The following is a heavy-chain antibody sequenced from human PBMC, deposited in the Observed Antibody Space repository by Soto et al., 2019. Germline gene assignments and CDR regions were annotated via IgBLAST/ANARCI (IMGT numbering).Heavy chain of an antibody. CDR3: ARGRDSTSGDHAFDI. V-gene: IGHV3-33*01. J-gene: IGHJ3*02. Sequence: QVQLVESGGGVVQPGRSLRLSCAASGFSFSNYGMYWVRQAPGKGLEWVAVIWHDGSHKYYADSVKGRFTISRDNSRNTLHLQMNSLRAEDTAVYYCARGRDSTSGDHAFDIWGQGTMVTVSS. D-gene: IGHD3-16*01. CDR2: IWHDGSHK. CDR1: GFSFSNYG.